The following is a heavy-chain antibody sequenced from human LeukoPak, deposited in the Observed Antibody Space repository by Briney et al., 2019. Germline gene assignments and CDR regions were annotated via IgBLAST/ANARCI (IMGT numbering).Heavy chain of an antibody. J-gene: IGHJ4*02. D-gene: IGHD4-17*01. CDR2: IIPIFGTA. CDR3: ARGAFEGDYSEYVN. CDR1: GGTFSSYA. Sequence: ASVKVSCKASGGTFSSYAISWVRQAPGQGLEWMGGIIPIFGTANYAQKFQGRVTITADESTSTAYMELSSLRSEDTAVYYCARGAFEGDYSEYVNWGQGTLVTVSS. V-gene: IGHV1-69*01.